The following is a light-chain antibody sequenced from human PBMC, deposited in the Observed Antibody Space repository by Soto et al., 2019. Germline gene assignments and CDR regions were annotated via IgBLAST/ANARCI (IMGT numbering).Light chain of an antibody. CDR2: EVS. J-gene: IGLJ2*01. CDR1: SSDVGGYNY. CDR3: SSYTSSSTLV. V-gene: IGLV2-14*01. Sequence: QSALTQPASVSGSPGQSITISCTGTSSDVGGYNYVSWYQQHPGIAPKLMISEVSTRPSGVSNRFSGSKSGNTASLTISGLQAEYEADYYCSSYTSSSTLVFGGGTKLTVL.